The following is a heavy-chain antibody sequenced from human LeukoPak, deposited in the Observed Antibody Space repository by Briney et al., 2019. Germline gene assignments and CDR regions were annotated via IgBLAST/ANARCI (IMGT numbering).Heavy chain of an antibody. CDR2: ICYDGSNK. J-gene: IGHJ6*02. Sequence: PGGSLRLSCAASGFTFSSYGMRWVRQAPGKGLEWVAVICYDGSNKYNADSVKGRFTISRDNSKNTLYLQMNSLTAEATAGYYVARDRSQYYDRSGYSAYYGTDVWGQGTTVPVSS. CDR1: GFTFSSYG. D-gene: IGHD3-22*01. CDR3: ARDRSQYYDRSGYSAYYGTDV. V-gene: IGHV3-33*01.